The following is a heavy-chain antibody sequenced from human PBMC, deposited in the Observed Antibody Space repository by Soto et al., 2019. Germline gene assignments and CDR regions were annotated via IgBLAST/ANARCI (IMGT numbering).Heavy chain of an antibody. CDR2: IRGSGGST. V-gene: IGHV3-23*01. D-gene: IGHD3-3*01. Sequence: PVGSLRLSCAASGFTFSSYAMSWVRQAPGKGLEWVSAIRGSGGSTYYADSVKGRFTISRDNSKNTLYLQMNSLRAEDTAVYYCAKRHMRGFGVVIDGRFAPWGQGTPVNVSP. CDR3: AKRHMRGFGVVIDGRFAP. J-gene: IGHJ5*02. CDR1: GFTFSSYA.